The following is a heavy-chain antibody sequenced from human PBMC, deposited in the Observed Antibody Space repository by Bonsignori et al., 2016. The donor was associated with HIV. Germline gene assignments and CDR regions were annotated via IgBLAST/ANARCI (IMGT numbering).Heavy chain of an antibody. V-gene: IGHV4-34*01. CDR3: ARAPSDSGSYYSTKFFDY. D-gene: IGHD3-10*01. Sequence: WIRQPPGKGLEWIGESSYSEDTNYNPSLKSRVTISVDSSKNQFSLKLTSVTAADTAVYYCARAPSDSGSYYSTKFFDYWGQGSLVTVSS. J-gene: IGHJ4*02. CDR2: SSYSEDT.